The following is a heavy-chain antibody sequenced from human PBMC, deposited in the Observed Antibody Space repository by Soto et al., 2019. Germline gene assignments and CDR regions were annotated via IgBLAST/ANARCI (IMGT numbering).Heavy chain of an antibody. CDR3: TRDGRGLGRLSLFEY. D-gene: IGHD2-21*02. Sequence: QPGGSLRLSCAASGFNVNSDHMNWVRQTPGKGLEWVASIYSGETTYYADSVRGRFTISSDKSKNTLYFQLSSLRIEDTAVYYCTRDGRGLGRLSLFEYWGQGVLVTVSS. CDR1: GFNVNSDH. V-gene: IGHV3-53*01. J-gene: IGHJ4*02. CDR2: IYSGETT.